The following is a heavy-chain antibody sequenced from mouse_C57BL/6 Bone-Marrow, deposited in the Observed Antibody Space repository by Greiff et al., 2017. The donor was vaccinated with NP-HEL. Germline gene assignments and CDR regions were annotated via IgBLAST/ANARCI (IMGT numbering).Heavy chain of an antibody. CDR3: ARLGAYYFDY. CDR2: IYPRSGNT. Sequence: VKLQESGAELARPGASVKLSCKASGYTFTSYGISWVKQRTGQGLEWIGEIYPRSGNTYYNEKFKGKATLTADKSSSTAYMELRSLTSEDSAVYFCARLGAYYFDYWGQGTTLTVSS. J-gene: IGHJ2*01. CDR1: GYTFTSYG. D-gene: IGHD4-1*01. V-gene: IGHV1-81*01.